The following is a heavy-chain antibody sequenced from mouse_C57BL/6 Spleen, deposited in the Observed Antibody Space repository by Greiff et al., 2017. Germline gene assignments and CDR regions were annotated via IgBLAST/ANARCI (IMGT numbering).Heavy chain of an antibody. CDR2: ISYDGSN. J-gene: IGHJ1*03. CDR1: GYSITSGYY. CDR3: AREGNA. Sequence: EVKLMESGPGLVKPSQSLSLTCSVTGYSITSGYYWNWIRQFPGNKLAWMGYISYDGSNNYNPSLKNRISITRDTSKNQFFLKLNSVTTEDTATYYCAREGNAGGTGTTVTVSS. V-gene: IGHV3-6*01. D-gene: IGHD2-1*01.